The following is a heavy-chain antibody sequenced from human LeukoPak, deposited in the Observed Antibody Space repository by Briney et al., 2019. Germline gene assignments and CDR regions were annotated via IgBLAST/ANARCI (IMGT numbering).Heavy chain of an antibody. CDR2: IYYSGST. CDR1: GDSIRSSNYY. CDR3: ARLHTRGEHLFLRFDP. Sequence: PSETLSLTCTASGDSIRSSNYYWAWIRQPPGKGLEWIGSIYYSGSTHYNPSLKSRVIISVDTSKNQFSLRLNSVAAADTAVYYCARLHTRGEHLFLRFDPWGQGTLVTVSS. D-gene: IGHD1-26*01. J-gene: IGHJ5*02. V-gene: IGHV4-39*01.